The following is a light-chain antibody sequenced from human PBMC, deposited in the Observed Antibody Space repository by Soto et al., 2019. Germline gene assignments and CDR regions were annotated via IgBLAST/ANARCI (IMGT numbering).Light chain of an antibody. V-gene: IGKV1-5*01. CDR1: QTISNW. CDR2: DAS. J-gene: IGKJ1*01. Sequence: DIQMTQSPSTLSASVGDRVTISCRASQTISNWLAWYQQKPGKATKLLIYDASSLESGVPSRFSGSGAGTEFTLTISSLQPEDFATYYCLQRFSFPGTFSQGTKVDIK. CDR3: LQRFSFPGT.